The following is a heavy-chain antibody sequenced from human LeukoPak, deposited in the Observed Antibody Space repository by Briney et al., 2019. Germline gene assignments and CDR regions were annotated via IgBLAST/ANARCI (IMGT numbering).Heavy chain of an antibody. CDR3: AKTIPYWYFDL. Sequence: GGSLRLSCAASGFTFSNAWMSWVRQAPGKGLEWVSAIGGDGGTTYADSVKGRFTISRDNSKNTLYLQMNSLRSEDTATYFCAKTIPYWYFDLWGRGTLVTVSS. V-gene: IGHV3-23*01. J-gene: IGHJ2*01. D-gene: IGHD5-24*01. CDR1: GFTFSNAW. CDR2: IGGDGGTT.